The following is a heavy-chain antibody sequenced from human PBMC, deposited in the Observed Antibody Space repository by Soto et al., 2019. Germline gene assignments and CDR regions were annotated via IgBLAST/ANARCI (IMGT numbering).Heavy chain of an antibody. Sequence: QVQLQESGPGLVKPSQTLSLTCTVSGGSISSGGYYWSWIRQHPGKGLEWIGYIYYSGSTYYNPSLSSRVTISVDTSKNQFSLKLSSVTAADTAVYYCARVPIGYCSGGSCYGFDYWGQGTLVTVSS. CDR3: ARVPIGYCSGGSCYGFDY. D-gene: IGHD2-15*01. V-gene: IGHV4-31*03. CDR1: GGSISSGGYY. J-gene: IGHJ4*02. CDR2: IYYSGST.